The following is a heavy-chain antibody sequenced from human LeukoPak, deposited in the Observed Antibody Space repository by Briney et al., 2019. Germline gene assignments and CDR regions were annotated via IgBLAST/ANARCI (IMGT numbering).Heavy chain of an antibody. J-gene: IGHJ6*03. Sequence: GESLKISCKGSEYSFTSYWIGWVRQMPGKGLEWMGIIYPGDSDTRYSPSFQGQVTISVDKSISTAYLQWSSLKASDTAMYYCARIIGYYYFYMDVWGIGTTVTVSS. V-gene: IGHV5-51*01. CDR2: IYPGDSDT. CDR1: EYSFTSYW. CDR3: ARIIGYYYFYMDV.